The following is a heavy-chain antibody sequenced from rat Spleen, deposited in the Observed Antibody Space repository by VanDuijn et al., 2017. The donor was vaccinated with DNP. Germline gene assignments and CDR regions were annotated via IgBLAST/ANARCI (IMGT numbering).Heavy chain of an antibody. CDR2: IGNTGGT. CDR1: GFSLTSYN. D-gene: IGHD1-12*02. J-gene: IGHJ2*01. Sequence: QVQLKESGPGLVQPSQTLSLTCTVAGFSLTSYNVHWVRQPPGKGLEWRGLIGNTGGTRYNSVFKSRLTISKDTSKSQVFLKMNSLQTEETATYYCAREDTMMVVGYLDYWGRGVMVTVSS. CDR3: AREDTMMVVGYLDY. V-gene: IGHV2-41*01.